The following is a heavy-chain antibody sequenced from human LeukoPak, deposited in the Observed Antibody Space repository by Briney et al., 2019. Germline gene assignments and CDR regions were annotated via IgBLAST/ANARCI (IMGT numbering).Heavy chain of an antibody. CDR2: ISSNGSTI. V-gene: IGHV3-48*03. CDR3: ARVYSSSSGKGMDV. Sequence: PGGSLRLSCAASGFTFNSYEMNWARQAPGKGLEWVSYISSNGSTIYYADSVKGRFTISRDNAKNSLYLQMNSLRAEDTAIYYCARVYSSSSGKGMDVWGQGTTVTVSS. CDR1: GFTFNSYE. J-gene: IGHJ6*02. D-gene: IGHD6-6*01.